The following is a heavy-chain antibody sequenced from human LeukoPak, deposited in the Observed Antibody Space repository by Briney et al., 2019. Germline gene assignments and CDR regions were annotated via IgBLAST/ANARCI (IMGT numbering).Heavy chain of an antibody. J-gene: IGHJ4*02. Sequence: LAGGSLRLSRAASGFTFSSDAMSWVRQAPVKGLEWVSAISGSGGSTYYADSVKGLFTISRDNSKNTLYLQMNSMRAEDTAVYFFFKEKTAYEIGRVFDYWGQGTLVTVSS. V-gene: IGHV3-23*01. D-gene: IGHD3-9*01. CDR2: ISGSGGST. CDR1: GFTFSSDA. CDR3: FKEKTAYEIGRVFDY.